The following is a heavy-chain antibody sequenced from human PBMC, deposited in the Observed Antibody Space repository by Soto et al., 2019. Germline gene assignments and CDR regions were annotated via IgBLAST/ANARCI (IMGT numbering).Heavy chain of an antibody. CDR2: IFPGDSDT. J-gene: IGHJ2*01. Sequence: AESLNISCKGSGYSFTNYWIGWVRQKPGKGLEWMGTIFPGDSDTRYSPSFQGQVTISADRSTSTAYLQWSSLKASDPAMYYCARPKQPPFGRVSSYVLGYGYFDLWGRGTPATXSS. CDR3: ARPKQPPFGRVSSYVLGYGYFDL. CDR1: GYSFTNYW. V-gene: IGHV5-51*01. D-gene: IGHD1-1*01.